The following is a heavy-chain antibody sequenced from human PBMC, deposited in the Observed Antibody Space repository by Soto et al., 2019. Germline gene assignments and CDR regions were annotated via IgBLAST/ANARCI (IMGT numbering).Heavy chain of an antibody. CDR1: VYSFSTSW. J-gene: IGHJ5*02. D-gene: IGHD3-3*01. V-gene: IGHV5-51*01. CDR3: ATRAEYYDFWSGYYGA. Sequence: GESLKISCKGSVYSFSTSWIGWVRQMSGKGLEWMGTIYPSDSDTRYSPSFQGQVIISADKSTSTAYLQWRSLKASDTAMYYCATRAEYYDFWSGYYGAWGQGTLVTVS. CDR2: IYPSDSDT.